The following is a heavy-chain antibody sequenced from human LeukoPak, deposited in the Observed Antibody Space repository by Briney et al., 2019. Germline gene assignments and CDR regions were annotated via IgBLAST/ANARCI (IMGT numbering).Heavy chain of an antibody. CDR2: IHYSGST. CDR3: AREGRTAMVKYYYYYYMDV. D-gene: IGHD5-18*01. CDR1: GGSISSSSYY. J-gene: IGHJ6*03. Sequence: SETLSLTCTVSGGSISSSSYYWGWIRQPPGKGLEWIGSIHYSGSTYYNPSLKSRVTISVDTSKNQFSLKLSSVTAADTAVYYCAREGRTAMVKYYYYYYMDVWGKGTTVTVSS. V-gene: IGHV4-39*02.